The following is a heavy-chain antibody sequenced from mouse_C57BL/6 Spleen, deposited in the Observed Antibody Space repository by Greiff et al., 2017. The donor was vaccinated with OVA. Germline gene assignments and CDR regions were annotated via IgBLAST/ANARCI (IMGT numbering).Heavy chain of an antibody. Sequence: EVQLQQSGTVLARPGASVKMSCKTSGYTFTSYWMHWVKQRPGQGLEWIGAIYPGNSDTSYNQKFKGKAKLTAVTSASTAYMELSSLTNEDSAVYYCTREKIIYYDYDGSFAYWGQGTLVTVSA. J-gene: IGHJ3*01. CDR3: TREKIIYYDYDGSFAY. V-gene: IGHV1-5*01. CDR2: IYPGNSDT. D-gene: IGHD2-4*01. CDR1: GYTFTSYW.